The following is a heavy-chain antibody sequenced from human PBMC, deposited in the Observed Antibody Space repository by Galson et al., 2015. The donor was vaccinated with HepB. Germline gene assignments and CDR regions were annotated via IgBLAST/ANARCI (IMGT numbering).Heavy chain of an antibody. Sequence: SVKVSCKVSGYTLTELSMHWVRQAPGKGLEWMGGFDPEDGETIYAQKFQGRVTMTEDTSTDTAYMELSSLRSEDTAVYYCATVKWRQGSGSLRAFGYWGQGTLVTVSS. D-gene: IGHD3-10*01. CDR1: GYTLTELS. V-gene: IGHV1-24*01. J-gene: IGHJ4*02. CDR2: FDPEDGET. CDR3: ATVKWRQGSGSLRAFGY.